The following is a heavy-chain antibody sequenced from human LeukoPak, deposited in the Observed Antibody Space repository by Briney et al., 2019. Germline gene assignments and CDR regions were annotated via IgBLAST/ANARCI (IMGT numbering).Heavy chain of an antibody. J-gene: IGHJ4*02. D-gene: IGHD3-10*01. CDR1: GGSFSGHY. CDR3: ARDERTMGVVDY. CDR2: IYIRGST. Sequence: SETLSLTCAVYGGSFSGHYWSWIRQPPGKGLEWIGRIYIRGSTNYNPSLKSRVTMSLDTSKNQFSLKLRSVTAADTAVYYCARDERTMGVVDYWGQGILVTVSS. V-gene: IGHV4-59*10.